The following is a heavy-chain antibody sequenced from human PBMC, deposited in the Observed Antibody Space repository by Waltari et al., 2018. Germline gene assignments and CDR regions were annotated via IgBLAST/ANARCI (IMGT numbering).Heavy chain of an antibody. Sequence: QVQLLQSGAEVRKPGASVRVSCKASGYTFTDFYIHWLRQAPGQGPEWMGPINPNTGATPYAQKFLGRVTLSTDTSISTAYMELSGLRSDDSAVYYCARDGISVAGPWNWFDPWGQGTLVTVSS. CDR1: GYTFTDFY. V-gene: IGHV1-2*06. CDR2: INPNTGAT. CDR3: ARDGISVAGPWNWFDP. D-gene: IGHD6-19*01. J-gene: IGHJ5*02.